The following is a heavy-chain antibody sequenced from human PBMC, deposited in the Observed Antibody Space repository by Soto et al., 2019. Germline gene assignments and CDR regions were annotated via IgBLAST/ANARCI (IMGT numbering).Heavy chain of an antibody. CDR2: IYHSGST. J-gene: IGHJ4*02. V-gene: IGHV4-4*02. Sequence: QVQLQESGPGLVKPSGTLSLTCAVSGGSISSSNWWSWVRQPPGKGLEWIGEIYHSGSTNYNPSLKRRVTISVDKSKHQGARKLSSVTAADTAVYYCARGEYYYDSSGYYYFDYWGQGTLVTVSS. CDR3: ARGEYYYDSSGYYYFDY. CDR1: GGSISSSNW. D-gene: IGHD3-22*01.